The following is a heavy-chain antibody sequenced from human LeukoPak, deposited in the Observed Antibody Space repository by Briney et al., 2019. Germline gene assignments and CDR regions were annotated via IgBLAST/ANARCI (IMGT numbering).Heavy chain of an antibody. CDR3: ARQSATAAYDY. CDR2: IYHSGST. V-gene: IGHV4-38-2*01. Sequence: PSETLSLTCAVSGYSISSGYYWGWIRQPPGKGLEWIGSIYHSGSTYYNPSLKSRVTISVDTSKNQCSLKLSSVTAADTAVYYCARQSATAAYDYWGQGTLVTVSS. J-gene: IGHJ4*02. D-gene: IGHD6-13*01. CDR1: GYSISSGYY.